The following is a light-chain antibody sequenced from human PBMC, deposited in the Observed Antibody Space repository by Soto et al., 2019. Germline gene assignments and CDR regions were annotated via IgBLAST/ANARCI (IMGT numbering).Light chain of an antibody. Sequence: VLTQPPSASGTPGQRVTISCSGSNSNIGGNYVYWYQQVPGTAPKLLIHANNQRPSGVPDRFSGSKSDTSASLAISGLRSEDEADYYCASWDDSLRGLVFGGGTQLTVL. CDR2: ANN. J-gene: IGLJ2*01. CDR1: NSNIGGNY. V-gene: IGLV1-47*02. CDR3: ASWDDSLRGLV.